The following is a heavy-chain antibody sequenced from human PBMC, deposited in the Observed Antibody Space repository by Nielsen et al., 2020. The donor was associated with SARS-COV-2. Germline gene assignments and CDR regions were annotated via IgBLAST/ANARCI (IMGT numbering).Heavy chain of an antibody. CDR3: AKAAKADRVYYYFGLDV. CDR1: GFSFNTYS. CDR2: ISGGSATI. D-gene: IGHD2-15*01. Sequence: GESLKISCVASGFSFNTYSMNWVRQAPGKGLEWVSYISGGSATIYYADSVKGRFVISRDISQNTVYLQMDSLRAEDTAVYYCAKAAKADRVYYYFGLDVWGQGTTVTVSS. V-gene: IGHV3-48*01. J-gene: IGHJ6*02.